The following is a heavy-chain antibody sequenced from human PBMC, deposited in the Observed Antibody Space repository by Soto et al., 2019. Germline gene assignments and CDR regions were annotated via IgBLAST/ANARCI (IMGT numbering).Heavy chain of an antibody. J-gene: IGHJ4*02. CDR2: IDPSDSYT. Sequence: HGESLKISCKGSAYTFTNYWITWGRQMPGKGLEWMGRIDPSDSYTNYGPSFQGHVTISTDKSISTAYLQWISLKASDTAMYYCARLVKGYDFWSGYYDYWGQGTLVTVSS. CDR3: ARLVKGYDFWSGYYDY. V-gene: IGHV5-10-1*01. D-gene: IGHD3-3*01. CDR1: AYTFTNYW.